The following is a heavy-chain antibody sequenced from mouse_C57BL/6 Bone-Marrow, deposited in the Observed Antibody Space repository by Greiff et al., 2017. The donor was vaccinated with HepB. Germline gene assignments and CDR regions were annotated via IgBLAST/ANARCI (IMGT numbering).Heavy chain of an antibody. Sequence: QVQLQQPGAELVKPGASVKMSCKASGYTFTSYWITWVKQRPGQGLEWIGDIYPGSGSTNYNEKFKSKATLTVDTSSRTAYKQLSSRTSEDSAVYYCARGGYYGSSYAMDYWGQGTSVTVSS. CDR3: ARGGYYGSSYAMDY. J-gene: IGHJ4*01. D-gene: IGHD1-1*01. CDR2: IYPGSGST. CDR1: GYTFTSYW. V-gene: IGHV1-55*01.